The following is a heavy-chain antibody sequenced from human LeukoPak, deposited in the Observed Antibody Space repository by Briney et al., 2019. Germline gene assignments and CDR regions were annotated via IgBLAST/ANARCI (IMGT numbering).Heavy chain of an antibody. CDR3: ARDLAYSRLDY. CDR1: GLTFSSSW. J-gene: IGHJ4*02. Sequence: GGSLRLSCAVSGLTFSSSWMDWVRQAPGKGLEWVASINTDGNKKYSADSVKGRFTISRDNAENPLYLQMNSLRVEDTAFYYCARDLAYSRLDYWGQGMLVTVSS. V-gene: IGHV3-7*01. D-gene: IGHD5-18*01. CDR2: INTDGNKK.